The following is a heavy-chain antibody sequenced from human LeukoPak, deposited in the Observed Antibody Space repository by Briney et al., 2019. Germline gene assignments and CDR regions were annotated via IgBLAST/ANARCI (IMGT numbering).Heavy chain of an antibody. J-gene: IGHJ3*02. D-gene: IGHD1-1*01. Sequence: PSETLSLTCTVSGGSISSYYWSWIRQPAGKGLEWIGRIYTSGSTNYNPSLKSRVTMSVDTSKNQFSLKLSSVTAADTAVYYCARAYREGVHWNDVEAFDIWGQGTMVTVSS. V-gene: IGHV4-4*07. CDR3: ARAYREGVHWNDVEAFDI. CDR1: GGSISSYY. CDR2: IYTSGST.